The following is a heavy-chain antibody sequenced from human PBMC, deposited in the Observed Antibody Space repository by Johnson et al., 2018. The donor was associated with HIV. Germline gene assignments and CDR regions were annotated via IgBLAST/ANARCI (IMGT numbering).Heavy chain of an antibody. Sequence: VQLVESRGVLVQPGGSLRLSCAASGFTFSSYAMHWVRQAPGKGLEWVSAISGSGGSTYYAHSVKGRFTISRDNSKNTLYLQMNSLRAEDTAVYYCAKVGGVVIFSQLVDAFDIWGQGTMVTVSS. CDR2: ISGSGGST. CDR3: AKVGGVVIFSQLVDAFDI. V-gene: IGHV3-23*04. J-gene: IGHJ3*02. CDR1: GFTFSSYA. D-gene: IGHD3-3*01.